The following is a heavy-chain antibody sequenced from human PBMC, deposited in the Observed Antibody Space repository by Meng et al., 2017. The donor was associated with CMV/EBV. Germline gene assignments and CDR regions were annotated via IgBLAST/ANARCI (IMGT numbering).Heavy chain of an antibody. CDR2: ITSSGSTI. J-gene: IGHJ6*02. V-gene: IGHV3-11*04. Sequence: GGSLRLSCAASGFTFSDYYMSWIRQAPGKGLEWVSYITSSGSTIYYADSVKGRFTISRDNAKNSLYLQMNSLRAEDTAVYYCAKDGLLRFLEWLYLTGTTSGMDVWGQGTTVTVSS. CDR1: GFTFSDYY. CDR3: AKDGLLRFLEWLYLTGTTSGMDV. D-gene: IGHD3-3*01.